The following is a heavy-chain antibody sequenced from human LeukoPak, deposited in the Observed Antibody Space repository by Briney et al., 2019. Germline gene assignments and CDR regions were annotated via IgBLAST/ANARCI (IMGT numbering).Heavy chain of an antibody. J-gene: IGHJ4*02. CDR3: ARGGYDFWSGYYAPLSY. CDR1: GGSFSGYY. CDR2: INHSGST. Sequence: PSETLSLTCAVYGGSFSGYYWSWIRQPPGKGLEWIGEINHSGSTNYNPSLKSRVTISVDTSKNQFSLKLSSVTAADTAVYYCARGGYDFWSGYYAPLSYWGQGTLVTVSS. D-gene: IGHD3-3*01. V-gene: IGHV4-34*01.